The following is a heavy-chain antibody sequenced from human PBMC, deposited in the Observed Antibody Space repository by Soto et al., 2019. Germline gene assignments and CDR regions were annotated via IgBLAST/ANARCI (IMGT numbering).Heavy chain of an antibody. Sequence: EVQLVESGGGLVQPGGSLRLSCAASGFTFSYYWMSWVRQAPGKGMEWVANIKQDGSEKYYVYSVTGRCTISRDNATNALCLQLNTLRAEDRAIYYLAIMANRYFDLGGRGTLVTVSS. V-gene: IGHV3-7*01. CDR3: AIMANRYFDL. CDR2: IKQDGSEK. CDR1: GFTFSYYW. D-gene: IGHD2-8*01. J-gene: IGHJ2*01.